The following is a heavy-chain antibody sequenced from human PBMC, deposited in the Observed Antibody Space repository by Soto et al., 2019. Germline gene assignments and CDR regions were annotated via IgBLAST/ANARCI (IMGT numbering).Heavy chain of an antibody. D-gene: IGHD6-13*01. V-gene: IGHV1-18*01. Sequence: ASVKVSCKASGYTFTSYGFSWFRQAPGQGLVWLGWISPYNGHTRYAQRLQGRVTMTTDTSTSTAYMDLRSLRSDDTAMYYCARDYNIVDYCSGPGCYNDEKQQLVNYFDHWG. J-gene: IGHJ4*01. CDR3: ARDYNIVDYCSGPGCYNDEKQQLVNYFDH. CDR1: GYTFTSYG. CDR2: ISPYNGHT.